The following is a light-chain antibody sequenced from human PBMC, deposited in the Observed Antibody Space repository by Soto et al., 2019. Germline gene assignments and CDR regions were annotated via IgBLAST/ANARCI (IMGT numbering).Light chain of an antibody. Sequence: EIATTQSAATLSVSPGERATLSCRASQSVSSNLAWYQQKPGQAPRLLIYGASTRATGIPARFSGSGSVTEFTRSISSLQSEEFAGYYCQQYNTWPLTWTFGQGTKVDIK. CDR2: GAS. CDR3: QQYNTWPLTWT. J-gene: IGKJ1*01. CDR1: QSVSSN. V-gene: IGKV3-15*01.